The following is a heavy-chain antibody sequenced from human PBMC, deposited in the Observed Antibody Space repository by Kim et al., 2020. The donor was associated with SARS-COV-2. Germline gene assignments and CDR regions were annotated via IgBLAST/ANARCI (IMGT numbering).Heavy chain of an antibody. V-gene: IGHV3-73*01. CDR2: TRSKANGYAT. D-gene: IGHD3-16*01. CDR1: EFYFSDSA. J-gene: IGHJ4*01. CDR3: TTGLIESGGANFDY. Sequence: GGSLRLSCTASEFYFSDSAIHWVRQASGKGLEWVGHTRSKANGYATLYAASVKGRFTVSRDDSLNTAFLQMNSLQIEDTAIYFCTTGLIESGGANFDYWG.